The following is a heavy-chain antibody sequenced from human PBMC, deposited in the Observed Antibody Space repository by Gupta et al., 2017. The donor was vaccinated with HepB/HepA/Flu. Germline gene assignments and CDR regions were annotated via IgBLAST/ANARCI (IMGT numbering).Heavy chain of an antibody. V-gene: IGHV4-59*12. CDR1: RGSINNNY. Sequence: QVQLQESGPGLVKPSETRSPTCTVSRGSINNNYYRWFRPPPRNGLEWIAYTHYSEESNYNPSHKSRVTISVDMPKEHLYMKLNSVNAADTAVYYCARDAKDGGGGYYPLDYWGQGTLVTVST. J-gene: IGHJ4*02. CDR3: ARDAKDGGGGYYPLDY. CDR2: THYSEES. D-gene: IGHD2-21*02.